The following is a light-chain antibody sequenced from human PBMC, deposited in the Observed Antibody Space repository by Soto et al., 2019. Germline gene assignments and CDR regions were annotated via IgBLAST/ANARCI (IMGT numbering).Light chain of an antibody. CDR2: GAS. Sequence: EIVLTQSPATLSLSPGETATLSCGASQSVTSDYLAWYQQKPGQAPRLLIYGASTRATGIPARFSGSGSGTEFTLTISSLQSEDFAVYYCQQYNNWPETFGQGTKVDIK. CDR3: QQYNNWPET. J-gene: IGKJ1*01. V-gene: IGKV3-15*01. CDR1: QSVTSD.